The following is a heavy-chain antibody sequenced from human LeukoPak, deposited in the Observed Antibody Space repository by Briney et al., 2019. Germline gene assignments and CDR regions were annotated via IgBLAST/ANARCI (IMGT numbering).Heavy chain of an antibody. V-gene: IGHV3-33*06. J-gene: IGHJ6*03. CDR1: GFTFSSYG. CDR2: IWYDGSNK. Sequence: GRSLRLSCAASGFTFSSYGMYWVRQAPGKGLEWVAVIWYDGSNKYYADSVKGRFTISRDNPKNTLYLQMNSLRAEDTAVYYCAKAIEGYYYYMDVWGKGTTVTVSS. CDR3: AKAIEGYYYYMDV. D-gene: IGHD2/OR15-2a*01.